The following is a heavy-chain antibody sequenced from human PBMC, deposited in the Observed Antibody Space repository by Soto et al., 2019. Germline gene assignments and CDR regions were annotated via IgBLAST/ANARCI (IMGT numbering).Heavy chain of an antibody. CDR3: ARGDYYDSSGNDSDAFDI. J-gene: IGHJ3*02. CDR2: IYYSGST. D-gene: IGHD3-22*01. V-gene: IGHV4-31*03. Sequence: TLSLTCTVSGGSISSGGYYWSWIRQHPGKGLEWIGYIYYSGSTYYNPSLKSRVTISVDTSKNQFSLKLSSVTAADTAMYYCARGDYYDSSGNDSDAFDIWGQGTMVTVSS. CDR1: GGSISSGGYY.